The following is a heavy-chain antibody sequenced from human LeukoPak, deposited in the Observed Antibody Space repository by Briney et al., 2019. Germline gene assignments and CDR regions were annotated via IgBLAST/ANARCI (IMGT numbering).Heavy chain of an antibody. J-gene: IGHJ6*03. D-gene: IGHD6-19*01. Sequence: PGGSLRLSCAASGFTFSSYWMHWVRQAPGKGLVWVSRINSGGRSTSYADSVKGRFTISRDNATTSLYLQMDSLKAEDTAVYYCARGQAQQWLVPPWIYYYMDVWGKGTTVTISS. CDR1: GFTFSSYW. CDR3: ARGQAQQWLVPPWIYYYMDV. V-gene: IGHV3-74*01. CDR2: INSGGRST.